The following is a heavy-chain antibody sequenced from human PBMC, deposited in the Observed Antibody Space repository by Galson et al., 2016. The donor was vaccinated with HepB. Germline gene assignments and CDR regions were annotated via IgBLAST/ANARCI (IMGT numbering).Heavy chain of an antibody. CDR3: ASPHDSSDSPFETGQLSTDAFEV. V-gene: IGHV4-39*07. D-gene: IGHD1-1*01. J-gene: IGHJ3*01. CDR1: GASVSTTFYY. CDR2: IHYGSMT. Sequence: SETLSLTCTVSGASVSTTFYYWGWIRQPPGKGLEWIGNIHYGSMTYYNPSLECRVTIFVDTSKNLASLKLTSVTAADTAMYYCASPHDSSDSPFETGQLSTDAFEVWGQGTTVTVS.